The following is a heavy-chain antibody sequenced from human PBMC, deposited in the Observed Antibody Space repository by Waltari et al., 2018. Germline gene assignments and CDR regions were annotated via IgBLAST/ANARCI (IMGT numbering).Heavy chain of an antibody. Sequence: EVQLLEAGGGLVQPGGSLRLSCAASGFTFRSYAMSWVRQAPGKGLEWVSAISGSGGSTYYADSVKGRFTISRDNSKNTRYLQMNSLRAEDTAVYYCAKGRGLASSAFDIWGQGTMVTVSS. CDR2: ISGSGGST. D-gene: IGHD3-16*01. CDR3: AKGRGLASSAFDI. V-gene: IGHV3-23*01. J-gene: IGHJ3*02. CDR1: GFTFRSYA.